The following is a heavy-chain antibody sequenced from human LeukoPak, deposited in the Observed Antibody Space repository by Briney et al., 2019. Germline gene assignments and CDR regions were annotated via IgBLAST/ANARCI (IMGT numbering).Heavy chain of an antibody. J-gene: IGHJ4*02. V-gene: IGHV4-59*01. CDR3: ARSIAAAGDLDY. CDR2: LYYGGST. D-gene: IGHD6-13*01. CDR1: GGSINNYY. Sequence: SGTLSLTCTVSGGSINNYYWSWIRQPPGNGLEWIGYLYYGGSTNYNPSLKSRVTISVDMSKNSFSLKLRSVTAADTAVYYCARSIAAAGDLDYWGQGTLVTVSS.